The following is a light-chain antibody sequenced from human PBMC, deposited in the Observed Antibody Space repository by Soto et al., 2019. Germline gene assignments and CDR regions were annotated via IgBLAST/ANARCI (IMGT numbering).Light chain of an antibody. J-gene: IGKJ5*01. CDR3: QQYGSSPPIT. CDR1: QSVSSNY. V-gene: IGKV3-20*01. CDR2: GPS. Sequence: EIVLTQSPGTLSLSPGERATLSCRASQSVSSNYLAWYQQKPGQAPRLLIYGPSTRATGIPDKFRGSGSGTDFTLPISRLEPEDFAVYYCQQYGSSPPITFGQGTRLEIK.